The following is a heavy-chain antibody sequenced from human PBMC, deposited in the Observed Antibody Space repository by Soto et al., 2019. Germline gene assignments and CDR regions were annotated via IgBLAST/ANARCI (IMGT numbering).Heavy chain of an antibody. V-gene: IGHV1-3*01. CDR2: INAGNGNT. Sequence: GASVKVSCKASGYTFTTFSIHWVRQAPGQRLEWMGWINAGNGNTKYSQKFQGRVTITRDTSASTAYMELSSLRSEDTVIYYCARSLVTTFSDYFDPWGQGTLVTVSS. CDR1: GYTFTTFS. D-gene: IGHD3-16*01. J-gene: IGHJ5*02. CDR3: ARSLVTTFSDYFDP.